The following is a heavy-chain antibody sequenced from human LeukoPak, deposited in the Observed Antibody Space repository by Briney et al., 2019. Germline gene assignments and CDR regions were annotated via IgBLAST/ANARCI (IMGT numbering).Heavy chain of an antibody. CDR3: ARVPFYGSGSPAFDI. Sequence: GGSLRLSRAASGFTFSSYSMNWVRQAPGKGLEWVSSISSSSSYIYYADSVKGRFTISRDNAKNSLYLQMNSLRAEDTAVYYCARVPFYGSGSPAFDIWGQWTMVTVSS. CDR1: GFTFSSYS. D-gene: IGHD3-10*01. V-gene: IGHV3-21*01. J-gene: IGHJ3*02. CDR2: ISSSSSYI.